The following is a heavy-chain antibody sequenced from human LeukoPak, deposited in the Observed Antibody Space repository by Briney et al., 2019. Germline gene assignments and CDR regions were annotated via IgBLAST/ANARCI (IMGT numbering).Heavy chain of an antibody. V-gene: IGHV3-23*01. J-gene: IGHJ4*02. D-gene: IGHD2-2*01. CDR1: GFTFSSYA. CDR3: AKGTRWSLDY. Sequence: SCKASGFTFSSYAMSWVRQAPGKGLEWVSAISGSGGSTYYADSVKGRFTISRDNSKNTLYLQMNSLRAEDTAVYYCAKGTRWSLDYWGQGTLVTVSS. CDR2: ISGSGGST.